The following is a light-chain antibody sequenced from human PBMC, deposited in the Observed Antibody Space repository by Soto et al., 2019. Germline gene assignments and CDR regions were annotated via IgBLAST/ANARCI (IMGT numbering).Light chain of an antibody. CDR2: EVN. J-gene: IGLJ1*01. CDR1: SSDVGGYNY. CDR3: SSYAGSRNV. V-gene: IGLV2-8*01. Sequence: QSVLTQPPSASGSPGQSVAISCTGTSSDVGGYNYVSWYQQHPGKAPKLMIYEVNKRPSGVPDRFSGSKSDNTASLTVSGLQAEDEADYYCSSYAGSRNVFGTGTKVTVL.